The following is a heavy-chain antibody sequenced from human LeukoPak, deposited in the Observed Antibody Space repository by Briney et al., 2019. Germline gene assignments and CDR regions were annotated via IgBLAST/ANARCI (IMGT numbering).Heavy chain of an antibody. CDR3: AREMDRSYYYDSSGYYPRRDY. D-gene: IGHD3-22*01. Sequence: GGSLRLSCAASGFTFSSYAMSWVRQAPEKGLEWVSAISGSGGSTYYADSVKGRFTISRDNAKNSLYLQMNSLRAEDTAVYYCAREMDRSYYYDSSGYYPRRDYWGQGTLVTVSS. J-gene: IGHJ4*02. CDR2: ISGSGGST. CDR1: GFTFSSYA. V-gene: IGHV3-23*01.